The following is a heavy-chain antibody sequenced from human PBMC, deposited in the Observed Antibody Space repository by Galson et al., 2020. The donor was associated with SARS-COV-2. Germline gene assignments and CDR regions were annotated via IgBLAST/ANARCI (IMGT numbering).Heavy chain of an antibody. V-gene: IGHV5-10-1*01. Sequence: HGESLKISCKGSGYSFTSYWISWVRQMPGKGLEWMGRIDPSDSHTNYSPSFQGHVTISADKSISTAYLQWSSLKASDTAMYYCARHRRYCSGGSCSDAFDIWGQGTMVTVSS. CDR1: GYSFTSYW. CDR3: ARHRRYCSGGSCSDAFDI. CDR2: IDPSDSHT. D-gene: IGHD2-15*01. J-gene: IGHJ3*02.